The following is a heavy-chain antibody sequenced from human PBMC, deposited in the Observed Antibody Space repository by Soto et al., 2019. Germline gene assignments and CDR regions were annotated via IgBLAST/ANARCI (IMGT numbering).Heavy chain of an antibody. V-gene: IGHV3-9*01. J-gene: IGHJ6*02. CDR3: ARIAAHLDQHLYGMDV. CDR1: GFTFDDYA. Sequence: GGSLRLSCAASGFTFDDYARHWVRQTPGKGLEWVSGITWNSGTIYYADSVKGRFTISRDNAKNSLYLQMNSLRAEDTAVYYCARIAAHLDQHLYGMDVWGPGTTVTVSS. D-gene: IGHD6-13*01. CDR2: ITWNSGTI.